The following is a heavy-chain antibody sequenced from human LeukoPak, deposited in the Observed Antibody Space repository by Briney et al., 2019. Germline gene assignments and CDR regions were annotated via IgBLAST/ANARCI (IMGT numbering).Heavy chain of an antibody. Sequence: GGSLRLSCAASGFTFGNYIISWARQAPGKGLVWVSHINSDGSWTSYADSVKGRFTISKDNAKNTVYLQMNSLRAEDTAVYYCVSFYETYWGRGTLVTVSS. CDR3: VSFYETY. D-gene: IGHD2/OR15-2a*01. V-gene: IGHV3-74*01. CDR1: GFTFGNYI. J-gene: IGHJ4*02. CDR2: INSDGSWT.